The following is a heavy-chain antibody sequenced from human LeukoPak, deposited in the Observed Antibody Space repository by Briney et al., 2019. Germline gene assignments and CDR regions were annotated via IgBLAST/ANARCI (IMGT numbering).Heavy chain of an antibody. Sequence: TGGSLRLSCAASGFTFSSYSMNWVRQAPGKGLEWVSSISSSSSYIYYADSVKGRFTISRDNAKNSLYLQMNSLRAEDTAVYYCARGFRAAAGIGDVWGKGTTVTVSS. J-gene: IGHJ6*04. D-gene: IGHD6-13*01. CDR2: ISSSSSYI. CDR1: GFTFSSYS. V-gene: IGHV3-21*01. CDR3: ARGFRAAAGIGDV.